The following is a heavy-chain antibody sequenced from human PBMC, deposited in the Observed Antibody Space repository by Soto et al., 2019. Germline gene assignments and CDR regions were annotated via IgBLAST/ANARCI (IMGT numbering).Heavy chain of an antibody. V-gene: IGHV5-51*01. CDR1: GYSFTSYW. Sequence: PGESLKISCKGSGYSFTSYWIGWVRQMPGKGLEWMGIIYPGDSDTRYSPSFQGQVTISADKSISTAYLQWSSLKASDTAMYYCARQDYDFWSGYPWDYWGQGTLVTVSS. CDR2: IYPGDSDT. J-gene: IGHJ4*02. CDR3: ARQDYDFWSGYPWDY. D-gene: IGHD3-3*01.